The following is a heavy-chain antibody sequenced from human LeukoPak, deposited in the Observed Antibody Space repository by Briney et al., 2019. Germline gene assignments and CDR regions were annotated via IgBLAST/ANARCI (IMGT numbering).Heavy chain of an antibody. V-gene: IGHV2-5*02. CDR3: AHTEKTILVRDYYFDF. Sequence: SGPTLVKPTQTLTLTCTFSGFSLSTSGVGVGWIRQPPGKALEWLALIYWDDDKRYSPSLNTRLTITKDTSTNQVVLTMTNMDPVDTATYYCAHTEKTILVRDYYFDFWGQGTLVTVSS. D-gene: IGHD3-10*01. CDR1: GFSLSTSGVG. CDR2: IYWDDDK. J-gene: IGHJ4*02.